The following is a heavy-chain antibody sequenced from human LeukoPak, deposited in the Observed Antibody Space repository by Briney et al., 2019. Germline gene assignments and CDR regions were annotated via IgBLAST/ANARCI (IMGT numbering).Heavy chain of an antibody. V-gene: IGHV4-39*01. Sequence: SETLSLTCTVSGGSISTTNYYWGWIRQPPGRDLEWIGSIYSSGNTYCNPSLESRVTISVDTSKNQLSLKLTPATAADTSVYYCARHSGLRSPFDPWGQGTLVTVSS. J-gene: IGHJ5*02. D-gene: IGHD3-3*01. CDR3: ARHSGLRSPFDP. CDR1: GGSISTTNYY. CDR2: IYSSGNT.